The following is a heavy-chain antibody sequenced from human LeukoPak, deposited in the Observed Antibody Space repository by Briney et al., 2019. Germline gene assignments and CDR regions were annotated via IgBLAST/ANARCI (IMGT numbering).Heavy chain of an antibody. CDR3: ARAKITMVRGVNYYFDY. V-gene: IGHV3-66*01. J-gene: IGHJ4*02. CDR1: GFTVSSNY. D-gene: IGHD3-10*01. CDR2: IYSGGST. Sequence: GGSLRLSCAASGFTVSSNYMSWVRQAPGKGLEWVSVIYSGGSTYYADSVKGRFTISRDNSKNTLYLQMNSLRAEDTAVYYCARAKITMVRGVNYYFDYWGQGTLVTVSS.